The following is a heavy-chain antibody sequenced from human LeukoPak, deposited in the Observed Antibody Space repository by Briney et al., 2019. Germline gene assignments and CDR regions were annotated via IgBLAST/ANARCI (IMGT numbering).Heavy chain of an antibody. Sequence: PGESLKISCKGSGYSFTSYWIGWVRQMPGKGLEWMGIIYPGDSDTRYSPSFQGQVTILADKSISTAYLQWSSLKASDTAMYYCASVYYDFWSVYPLGAFDIWGQGTMVTVSS. CDR2: IYPGDSDT. CDR3: ASVYYDFWSVYPLGAFDI. D-gene: IGHD3-3*01. V-gene: IGHV5-51*01. J-gene: IGHJ3*02. CDR1: GYSFTSYW.